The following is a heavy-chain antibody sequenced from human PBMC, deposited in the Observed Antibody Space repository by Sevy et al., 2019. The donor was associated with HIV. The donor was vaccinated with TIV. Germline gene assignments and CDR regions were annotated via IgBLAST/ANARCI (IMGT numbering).Heavy chain of an antibody. CDR1: GFTFSDYY. D-gene: IGHD3-10*01. V-gene: IGHV3-11*01. CDR3: ARDYYGSGSYFYYYYGMDV. J-gene: IGHJ6*02. CDR2: ISSSGSTI. Sequence: GGSLRLSCAASGFTFSDYYMSWIRQAPGKGLEWVSYISSSGSTIYYADSVKGRFTISSDNAKNSLYLQMNSLRAEDTAVYYCARDYYGSGSYFYYYYGMDVWGQGTTVTVSS.